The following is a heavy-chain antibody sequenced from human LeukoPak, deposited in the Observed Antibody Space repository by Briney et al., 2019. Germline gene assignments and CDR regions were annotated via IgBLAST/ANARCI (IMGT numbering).Heavy chain of an antibody. CDR3: AKDGPYDYVWGSYRYRENFDC. Sequence: GGSLRLSCAASGFTFSSYAMSWVRQAPGKGLEWVSAISGSGGSTYYADSVKGRFTISRDNSKNTLYLQMNSLRAEDTAVYYCAKDGPYDYVWGSYRYRENFDCWGQGTLVTVSS. CDR2: ISGSGGST. D-gene: IGHD3-16*02. CDR1: GFTFSSYA. J-gene: IGHJ4*02. V-gene: IGHV3-23*01.